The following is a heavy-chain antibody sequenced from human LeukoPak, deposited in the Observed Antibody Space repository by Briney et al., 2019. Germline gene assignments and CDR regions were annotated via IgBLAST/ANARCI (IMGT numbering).Heavy chain of an antibody. CDR3: ARGGDGYNYQFYYFDY. CDR1: GGSISSRTYY. CDR2: IYYSGST. J-gene: IGHJ4*02. V-gene: IGHV4-39*01. Sequence: SETLSLTCTVSGGSISSRTYYWAWIRQPPGQGLEWIGNIYYSGSTYYNPSLKSRLTMSVDTSKNQFSLKLSSVTAADTAVYYCARGGDGYNYQFYYFDYWGQGTLVTVSS. D-gene: IGHD5-24*01.